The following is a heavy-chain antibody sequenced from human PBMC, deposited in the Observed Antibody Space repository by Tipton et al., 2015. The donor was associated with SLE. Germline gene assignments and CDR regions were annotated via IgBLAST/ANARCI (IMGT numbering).Heavy chain of an antibody. Sequence: TLSLTCTVSGYSISSGYYWGWIRQPPGKGLEWIGEINHSGSTNYNPSLKSRVTISVDTSKNQFSLKLSSVTAADTAVYYCARGRIDKEWLRSSTVFDYWGQGTLVTVSS. J-gene: IGHJ4*02. V-gene: IGHV4-38-2*02. D-gene: IGHD5-12*01. CDR3: ARGRIDKEWLRSSTVFDY. CDR2: INHSGST. CDR1: GYSISSGYY.